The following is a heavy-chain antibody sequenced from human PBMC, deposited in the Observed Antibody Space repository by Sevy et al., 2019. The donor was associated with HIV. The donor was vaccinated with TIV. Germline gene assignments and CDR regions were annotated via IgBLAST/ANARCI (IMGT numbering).Heavy chain of an antibody. CDR1: GYTFIDYH. CDR3: ARGAWNYRARYGFDS. CDR2: INPSSGGT. D-gene: IGHD1-7*01. Sequence: ASVKVSCKASGYTFIDYHVHWVRQAPGQGLEWMGCINPSSGGTNYSQKFQAWVTMTRDTSISTAYMELSSLTSDVPAVYFCARGAWNYRARYGFDSWGQGTLVTVSS. V-gene: IGHV1-2*04. J-gene: IGHJ4*02.